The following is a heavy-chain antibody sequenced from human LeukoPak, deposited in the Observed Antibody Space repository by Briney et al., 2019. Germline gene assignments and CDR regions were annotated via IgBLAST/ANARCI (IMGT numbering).Heavy chain of an antibody. J-gene: IGHJ4*02. CDR3: ASARGSNYGSLGD. Sequence: SGGSLRLSCAASGFTFSSYWMHWVRQAPGKGLVWVSRINSDGSSTSYADSVKGRFSISRDNSKNTLYLQMNSLRAEDTAVYYCASARGSNYGSLGDWGQGTLVTVSS. D-gene: IGHD5-18*01. CDR1: GFTFSSYW. V-gene: IGHV3-74*01. CDR2: INSDGSST.